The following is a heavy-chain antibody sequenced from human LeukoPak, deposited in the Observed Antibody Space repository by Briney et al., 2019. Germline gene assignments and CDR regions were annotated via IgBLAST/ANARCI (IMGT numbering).Heavy chain of an antibody. CDR2: ISSNGSST. V-gene: IGHV3-43*01. J-gene: IGHJ4*02. CDR3: AKGAYSGSYPYYFDY. D-gene: IGHD1-26*01. CDR1: GFTFDVYT. Sequence: PGGSLSLSCAASGFTFDVYTMRWVRHAPGKGLEWVSPISSNGSSTYYANSVKGRVNISKDNSNNYLYLQMNSLRTEDTALYYCAKGAYSGSYPYYFDYWGQGTLVTVSS.